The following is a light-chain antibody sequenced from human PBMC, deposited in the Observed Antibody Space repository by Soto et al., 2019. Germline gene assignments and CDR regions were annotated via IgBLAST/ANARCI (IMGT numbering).Light chain of an antibody. Sequence: ELVVTQSPATLSVSTGERATVSCRASQSVSSNLAWYQQKPGQAPRLLIYGASTRATGIPARFSGSGSGTEFTLTISSLEPEDFALYYCQQRSTWPTFGQGTRLEI. CDR3: QQRSTWPT. J-gene: IGKJ5*01. CDR1: QSVSSN. V-gene: IGKV3-11*01. CDR2: GAS.